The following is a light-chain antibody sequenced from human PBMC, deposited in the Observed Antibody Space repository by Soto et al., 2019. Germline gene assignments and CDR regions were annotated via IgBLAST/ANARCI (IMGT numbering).Light chain of an antibody. V-gene: IGLV1-47*01. J-gene: IGLJ3*02. Sequence: QSVLTQPPSVSGTPGQRVTLFCSGRRSNIGSHYVYWYQQLPGRAPKNLIFKSDQRPSGVPDRFSGSKSGTTASVAISGLRSEDEASYYCSSWDNDLTAWVFGGGTQLTVL. CDR2: KSD. CDR1: RSNIGSHY. CDR3: SSWDNDLTAWV.